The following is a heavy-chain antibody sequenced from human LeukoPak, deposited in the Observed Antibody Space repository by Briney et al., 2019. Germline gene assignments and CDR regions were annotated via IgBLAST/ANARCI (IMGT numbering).Heavy chain of an antibody. CDR2: ISGSGGST. CDR3: AKDSGLWFGESLDY. CDR1: GFTFSSYA. J-gene: IGHJ4*02. V-gene: IGHV3-23*01. Sequence: GGSLRLSCAASGFTFSSYAMSWVRQAPGKGLEWVSAISGSGGSTYYADSVKGRFTISRDNSKNTLYLKMNSLRAEDTAVYYCAKDSGLWFGESLDYWGQGTLVTVSS. D-gene: IGHD3-10*01.